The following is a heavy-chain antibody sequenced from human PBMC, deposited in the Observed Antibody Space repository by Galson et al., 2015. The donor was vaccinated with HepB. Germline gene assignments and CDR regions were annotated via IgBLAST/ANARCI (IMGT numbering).Heavy chain of an antibody. CDR1: GGTFSKYD. CDR2: ITPMFNTA. CDR3: ASELNSSTDAFDI. J-gene: IGHJ3*02. V-gene: IGHV1-69*13. Sequence: SVKVSCKASGGTFSKYDISWVRQAPGQGLEWMGGITPMFNTANYAQKFQDRLTITADESTSTAYMELSSLRSEDTAVYYCASELNSSTDAFDIWGQGTMVTVSS. D-gene: IGHD6-13*01.